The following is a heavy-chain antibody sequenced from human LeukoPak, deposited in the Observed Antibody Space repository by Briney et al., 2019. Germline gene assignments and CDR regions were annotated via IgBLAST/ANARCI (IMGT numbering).Heavy chain of an antibody. CDR2: IYYSGST. Sequence: PSETLSLTCTVSGGSISSYYWSWIRQPPGKGLEWIGYIYYSGSTNYTPSLKSRVTISVDTSKNQFSLKLSSVTAADTAVYYCAREGSYDFWSGYPGWFDPWGQGTLVTVSS. CDR1: GGSISSYY. CDR3: AREGSYDFWSGYPGWFDP. J-gene: IGHJ5*02. V-gene: IGHV4-59*01. D-gene: IGHD3-3*01.